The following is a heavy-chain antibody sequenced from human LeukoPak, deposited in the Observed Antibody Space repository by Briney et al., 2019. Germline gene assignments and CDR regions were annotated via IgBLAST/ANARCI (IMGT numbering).Heavy chain of an antibody. CDR3: AELGITMIGGV. CDR1: GFTFSNYG. V-gene: IGHV3-30*02. J-gene: IGHJ6*04. Sequence: GGSLRLSCAASGFTFSNYGMHWVRQAPGKGLEWVACIRFDGSNEYYADSLKGRFTISRDNSKNTLSLQMNSLRAEDTAVYYCAELGITMIGGVWGKGTTVTISS. D-gene: IGHD3-10*02. CDR2: IRFDGSNE.